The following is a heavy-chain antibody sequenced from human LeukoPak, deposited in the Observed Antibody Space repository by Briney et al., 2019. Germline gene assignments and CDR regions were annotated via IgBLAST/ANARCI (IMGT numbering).Heavy chain of an antibody. V-gene: IGHV4-34*08. Sequence: PGGSLRLSCAASGFTFSSYAMSWIRQPPGKGLEWIGEINHSGSTNYNPSLKSRVTISVDTSKNQFSLNLSSVTAADTAVYYCAGTSSSWYQKIDYWGQGTLVTVSS. CDR3: AGTSSSWYQKIDY. CDR1: GFTFSSYA. CDR2: INHSGST. J-gene: IGHJ4*02. D-gene: IGHD6-13*01.